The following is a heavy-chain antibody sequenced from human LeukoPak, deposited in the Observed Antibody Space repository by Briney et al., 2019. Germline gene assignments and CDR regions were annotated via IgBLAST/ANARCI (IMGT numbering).Heavy chain of an antibody. Sequence: KPGGSLRLSCAASGFTFSDYYMSWIRQAPGKGLEWVSYISSSSSTIYYADSVKGRFTISRDNAKNLLYLQMNSLRDEDTAVYYCARDEGKWELPTTFDYWGQGTLVTVSS. J-gene: IGHJ4*02. V-gene: IGHV3-11*04. CDR2: ISSSSSTI. D-gene: IGHD1-26*01. CDR3: ARDEGKWELPTTFDY. CDR1: GFTFSDYY.